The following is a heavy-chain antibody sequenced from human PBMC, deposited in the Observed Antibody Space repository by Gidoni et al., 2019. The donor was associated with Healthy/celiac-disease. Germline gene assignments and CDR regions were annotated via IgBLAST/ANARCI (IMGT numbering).Heavy chain of an antibody. J-gene: IGHJ4*02. CDR1: GFTFSSYA. CDR3: ASPRTYYYDSSGPVDY. Sequence: EVQLLESGGGLVQPGGSLRLSCAASGFTFSSYAMSWVRQAPGKGLEWVSAISGSGGSTYYADSVKGRFTISRDNSKNTLYLQMNSLRAEDTAVYYCASPRTYYYDSSGPVDYWGQGTLVTVSS. D-gene: IGHD3-22*01. V-gene: IGHV3-23*01. CDR2: ISGSGGST.